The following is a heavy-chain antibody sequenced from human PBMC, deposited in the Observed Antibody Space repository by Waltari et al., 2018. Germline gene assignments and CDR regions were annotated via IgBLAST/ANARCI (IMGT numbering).Heavy chain of an antibody. Sequence: QVQLQESGPGLVKPSETLSLTCAVSGYSISSGYYWGWIRQPPGKGLEWIGSIYHSGSTYYNPSLKSRVTISVDTSKNQFSLKLSSVTAADTAVYYCARGITIFGVVPQPYYFDYWGQGTLVTVSS. CDR2: IYHSGST. D-gene: IGHD3-3*01. J-gene: IGHJ4*02. V-gene: IGHV4-38-2*01. CDR1: GYSISSGYY. CDR3: ARGITIFGVVPQPYYFDY.